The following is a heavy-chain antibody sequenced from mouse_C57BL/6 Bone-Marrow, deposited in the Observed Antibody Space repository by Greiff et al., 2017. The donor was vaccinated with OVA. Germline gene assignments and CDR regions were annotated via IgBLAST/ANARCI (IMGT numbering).Heavy chain of an antibody. D-gene: IGHD2-2*01. CDR1: GYTFTGYW. V-gene: IGHV1-9*01. CDR2: ILPGSGST. CDR3: GGRGLWFRY. J-gene: IGHJ4*01. Sequence: VQLQQSGAELMKPGASVKLSCKATGYTFTGYWIAWVKQRPGHGLEWIGEILPGSGSTNYNEKFKGKATITADTSSNTAYMQLSSLTPEDSAIYCCGGRGLWFRYWGRGTSVTVSS.